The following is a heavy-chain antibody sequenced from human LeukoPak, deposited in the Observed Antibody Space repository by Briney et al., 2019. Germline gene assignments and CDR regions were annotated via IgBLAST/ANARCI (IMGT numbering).Heavy chain of an antibody. CDR1: GLSFSSYW. Sequence: GGSLRLSCEASGLSFSSYWMHWVRQAPGKGLVWVSQINSVGTSTFFADFVKGRFTISRDNAKNTLYLQMNSLRAEDTAAYYCARDQSIAGPTTADYWGQGTLVTVSS. CDR2: INSVGTST. CDR3: ARDQSIAGPTTADY. J-gene: IGHJ4*02. D-gene: IGHD1-26*01. V-gene: IGHV3-74*01.